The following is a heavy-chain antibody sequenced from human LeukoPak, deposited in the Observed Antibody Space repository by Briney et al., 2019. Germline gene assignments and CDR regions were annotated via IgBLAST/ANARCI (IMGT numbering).Heavy chain of an antibody. Sequence: SETLSLTCTVSGYSISNNNYWGWIRQPPGKGLEWIGGAYHSGDTYYNSSLESRLTISVDTSENQFSLKLSSVTAADTAVYYCTRGVTSWGQGTLVTGSS. J-gene: IGHJ5*02. CDR2: AYHSGDT. D-gene: IGHD2-21*02. V-gene: IGHV4-38-2*02. CDR1: GYSISNNNY. CDR3: TRGVTS.